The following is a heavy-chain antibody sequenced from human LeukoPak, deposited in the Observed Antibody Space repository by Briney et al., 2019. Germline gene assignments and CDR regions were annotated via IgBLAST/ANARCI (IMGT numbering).Heavy chain of an antibody. J-gene: IGHJ3*02. CDR2: INPSGGCT. CDR3: ARGGITGTTRGPTRLNDAFDI. Sequence: ASVKVSCKASGYIFTSYYIHWVRQAPGQGLEWMGIINPSGGCTSYAQKFQGRVTMTRDTSTSTVYMELSSLRSEDTAVYYCARGGITGTTRGPTRLNDAFDIWGQGTMVTVSS. D-gene: IGHD1-20*01. CDR1: GYIFTSYY. V-gene: IGHV1-46*01.